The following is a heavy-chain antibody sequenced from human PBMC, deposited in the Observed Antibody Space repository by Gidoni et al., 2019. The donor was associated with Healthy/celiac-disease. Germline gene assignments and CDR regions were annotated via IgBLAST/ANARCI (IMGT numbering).Heavy chain of an antibody. CDR2: MNPNSGNT. CDR1: GYTFTSYE. D-gene: IGHD3-10*01. Sequence: QVQLVQSGAEVKKPGASVKVSCKASGYTFTSYEINWVRQATGQGLEWMGWMNPNSGNTGYAQKFQGRVTMTRNTSISTAYMELSSLRSEDTAVYYCARGFHYYGSGSYPQGTYYYYGMDVWGQGTTVTVSS. V-gene: IGHV1-8*01. CDR3: ARGFHYYGSGSYPQGTYYYYGMDV. J-gene: IGHJ6*02.